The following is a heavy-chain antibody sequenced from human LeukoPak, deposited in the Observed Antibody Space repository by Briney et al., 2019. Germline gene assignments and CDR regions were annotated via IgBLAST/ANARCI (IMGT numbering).Heavy chain of an antibody. CDR2: ISSSSSTI. CDR1: GLTFSSYS. J-gene: IGHJ6*03. V-gene: IGHV3-48*01. D-gene: IGHD3-3*01. CDR3: ARAPITIFGVVIINYMDV. Sequence: GGSLRLSCAASGLTFSSYSMNWVRQAPGKGLEWVSYISSSSSTIYYADSVKGRFTISRDNAKNSLYLQMNSLRAEDTAVYYCARAPITIFGVVIINYMDVWGKGTTVTVSS.